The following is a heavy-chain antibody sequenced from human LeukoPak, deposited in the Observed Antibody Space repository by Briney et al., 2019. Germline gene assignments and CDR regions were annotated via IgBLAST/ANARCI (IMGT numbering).Heavy chain of an antibody. CDR1: GGSISSYY. D-gene: IGHD4-11*01. J-gene: IGHJ5*02. CDR2: IYYSGST. Sequence: TSETLSLTCTVSGGSISSYYWSWIRQPPGKGLEWIGYIYYSGSTNYNPSLKSRVTISVDTSKNQFSLKLSSVTAADTAVYYCARGLADYSKRRVFDPWGQGTLVTVSS. CDR3: ARGLADYSKRRVFDP. V-gene: IGHV4-59*08.